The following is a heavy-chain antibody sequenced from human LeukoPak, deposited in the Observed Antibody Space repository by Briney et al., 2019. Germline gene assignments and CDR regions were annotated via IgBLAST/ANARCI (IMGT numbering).Heavy chain of an antibody. CDR1: GYSFTSYW. Sequence: GESLKISCKGSGYSFTSYWIGWVRQMPGKGLEWMGIIYPGDSDTRYSPSFQGQVTISADKSISTAYLQWSSLKASDTAMYYCAREEFQGDYVWRSYGDWGQGTLVTVSS. V-gene: IGHV5-51*01. CDR2: IYPGDSDT. D-gene: IGHD3-16*01. J-gene: IGHJ4*02. CDR3: AREEFQGDYVWRSYGD.